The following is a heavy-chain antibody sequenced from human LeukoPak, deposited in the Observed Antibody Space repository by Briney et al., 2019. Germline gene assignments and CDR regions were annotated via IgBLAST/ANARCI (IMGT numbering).Heavy chain of an antibody. D-gene: IGHD2-21*02. Sequence: GGSLRLSCAPSGLTFSRYATSWVRQPPGKGLEWVSIVSGSGDSTNYADAVQGRFTISRDNSKNTLYLQMNTLRAENTPVYLCAKTDCGKIDCYMRDFWGQGTLVTVS. J-gene: IGHJ4*02. CDR3: AKTDCGKIDCYMRDF. CDR1: GLTFSRYA. CDR2: VSGSGDST. V-gene: IGHV3-23*01.